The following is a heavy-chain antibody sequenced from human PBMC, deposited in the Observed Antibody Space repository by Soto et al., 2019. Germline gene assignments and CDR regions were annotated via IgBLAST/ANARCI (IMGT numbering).Heavy chain of an antibody. D-gene: IGHD6-25*01. V-gene: IGHV1-46*01. CDR3: ASQGYSSGWSTAGY. J-gene: IGHJ4*02. Sequence: QVQLVQSGAEVKKPGASVKVSCKASGYTFTSYHMHWVRQAPGQGLEWMGIISPSGADTSYAQKVQGSVTMTRDTSTRTVYMELSSLKSEDTAVYYCASQGYSSGWSTAGYWGQGTLGTVAA. CDR1: GYTFTSYH. CDR2: ISPSGADT.